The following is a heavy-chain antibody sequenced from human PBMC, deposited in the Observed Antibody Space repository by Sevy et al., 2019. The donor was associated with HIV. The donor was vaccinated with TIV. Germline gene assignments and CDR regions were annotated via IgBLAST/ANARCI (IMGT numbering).Heavy chain of an antibody. J-gene: IGHJ6*02. V-gene: IGHV3-30*18. D-gene: IGHD1-26*01. CDR1: GFSFSYSA. CDR3: ANAYSGSYSHSYLYALDV. CDR2: ISHDGINE. Sequence: GGSLRLSCIGPGFSFSYSAFPWVRHSPGKGLAWVELISHDGINEYYADSVKGRFTISRDNSKNTVYLEMNSLRNEDTAIYFCANAYSGSYSHSYLYALDVWGQGTTVTVSS.